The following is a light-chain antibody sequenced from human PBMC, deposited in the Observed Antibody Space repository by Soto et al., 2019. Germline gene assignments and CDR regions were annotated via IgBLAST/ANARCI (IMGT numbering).Light chain of an antibody. Sequence: QSVLAQPRSVSGSPGQSVTISCTGTSSDVGGYNYVSWYQQHPGKAPKLMIYDVSKRPSGVPDRCSGSKSGNTASLTISGLQAEDEADYYCCSYAGSYTFAVFGGGTKVTVL. V-gene: IGLV2-11*01. CDR3: CSYAGSYTFAV. CDR2: DVS. J-gene: IGLJ3*02. CDR1: SSDVGGYNY.